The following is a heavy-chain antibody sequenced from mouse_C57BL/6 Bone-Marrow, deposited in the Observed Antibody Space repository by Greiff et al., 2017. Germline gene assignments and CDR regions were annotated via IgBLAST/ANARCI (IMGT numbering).Heavy chain of an antibody. J-gene: IGHJ1*03. Sequence: EVMLVESGGGLVQPGGSLKLSCAASGFTFSDYGMAWVRQAPRKGPAWVAFISNLAYSIYYADTVTGRFTISRENAKNTLYLEMSSLRSEDTAMYYCARREDGSSYYWYFDVWGTGTTVTVSS. D-gene: IGHD1-1*01. CDR3: ARREDGSSYYWYFDV. V-gene: IGHV5-15*04. CDR2: ISNLAYSI. CDR1: GFTFSDYG.